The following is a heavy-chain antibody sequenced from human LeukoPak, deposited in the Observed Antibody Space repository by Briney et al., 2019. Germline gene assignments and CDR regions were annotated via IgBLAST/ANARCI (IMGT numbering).Heavy chain of an antibody. V-gene: IGHV3-23*01. Sequence: QAGGSLRLSCAASGFTFSSYAMSWVRQAPGKGLEWVSAISGSGGSTYYADSVKGRFTISRDNSKNTLYLQMNSLRAEDTAVYYCAKDSYDSSGYFYWGQGTLVTVSS. CDR1: GFTFSSYA. CDR3: AKDSYDSSGYFY. D-gene: IGHD3-22*01. CDR2: ISGSGGST. J-gene: IGHJ4*02.